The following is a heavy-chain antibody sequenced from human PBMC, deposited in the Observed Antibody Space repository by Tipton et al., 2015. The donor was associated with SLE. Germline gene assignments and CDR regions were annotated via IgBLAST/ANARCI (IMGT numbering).Heavy chain of an antibody. D-gene: IGHD6-19*01. Sequence: SLRLSCAASGFTFSSYEMNWVRQAPGKGLEWVSYISSSGSTIYYADSVKGRFTISRDNAKNSLYLQMNSLRAEDTAVYYCARDAGSYSSGWYGSFQHWGQGTLVTVSS. J-gene: IGHJ1*01. CDR3: ARDAGSYSSGWYGSFQH. V-gene: IGHV3-48*03. CDR2: ISSSGSTI. CDR1: GFTFSSYE.